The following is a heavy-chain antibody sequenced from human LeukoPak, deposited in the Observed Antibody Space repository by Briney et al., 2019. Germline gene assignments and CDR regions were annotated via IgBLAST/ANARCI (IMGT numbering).Heavy chain of an antibody. Sequence: GGSLRLSCAASGFTFSSKSMNWVRQAPGKGLEWVSVISGSGGTTYYADSVKGRFTISRDSSKNTLYLQMNSLRAEDTAVYYCAKVSGGGLYYDGMDVWGQGTTVTVSS. CDR1: GFTFSSKS. D-gene: IGHD1-14*01. J-gene: IGHJ6*02. V-gene: IGHV3-23*01. CDR2: ISGSGGTT. CDR3: AKVSGGGLYYDGMDV.